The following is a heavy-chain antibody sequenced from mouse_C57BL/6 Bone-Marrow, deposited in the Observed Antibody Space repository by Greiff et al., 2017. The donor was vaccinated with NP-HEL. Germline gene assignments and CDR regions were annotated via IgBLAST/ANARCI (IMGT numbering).Heavy chain of an antibody. CDR1: GFTFSSYA. CDR2: ISDGGSYT. D-gene: IGHD6-1*01. Sequence: EVMLVESGGGLVKPGGSLKLSCAASGFTFSSYAMSWVRKTPEKRLGWVATISDGGSYTYYPNNVKGRFTISRDNAKNDLYLQMSHLESEDTAMYYCARDPSYAMDYWGQGTSVTVSS. CDR3: ARDPSYAMDY. V-gene: IGHV5-4*01. J-gene: IGHJ4*01.